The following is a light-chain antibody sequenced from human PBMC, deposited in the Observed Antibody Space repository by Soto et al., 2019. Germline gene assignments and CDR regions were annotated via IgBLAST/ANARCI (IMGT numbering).Light chain of an antibody. CDR2: DVS. Sequence: QSVLTQPASVSGSPGQSITISCTGSSSDVGAYNHVSWYQQYPGKVPKLMIYDVSDRPSGVSNRFSGSKSGNTASLTISGFQAEDEADYYCNSYTTSSTVVFGGGTKLTVL. J-gene: IGLJ2*01. CDR1: SSDVGAYNH. V-gene: IGLV2-14*03. CDR3: NSYTTSSTVV.